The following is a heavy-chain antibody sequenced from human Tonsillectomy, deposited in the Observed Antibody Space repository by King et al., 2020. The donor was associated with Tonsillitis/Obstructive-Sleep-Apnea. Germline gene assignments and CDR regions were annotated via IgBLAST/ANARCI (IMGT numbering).Heavy chain of an antibody. CDR3: AHFVTIFGVPPSPNWFDP. D-gene: IGHD3-3*01. V-gene: IGHV2-5*02. CDR2: IYWDDDK. Sequence: FTLKESGPTLVKPTQTLTLTCTFSGFSLSTSGVGVGWIRQPPGKALEWLALIYWDDDKRYSPSLKSRLTLTKDTSKNQVVLTMTNMDPVDTATYYCAHFVTIFGVPPSPNWFDPWGQGTLVTVSS. J-gene: IGHJ5*02. CDR1: GFSLSTSGVG.